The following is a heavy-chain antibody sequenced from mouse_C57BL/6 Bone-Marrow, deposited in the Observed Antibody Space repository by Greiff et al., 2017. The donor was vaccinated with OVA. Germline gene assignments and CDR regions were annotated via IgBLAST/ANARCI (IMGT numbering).Heavy chain of an antibody. Sequence: EVHLVESGGDLVKPGGSLKLSCAASGFTFSSYGMSWVRQTPDKRLEWVATISSGGSYTYYPDSVKGRFTISRDNAKNTLYLQMSSLKSEDTAMYYCARQGVTYYAMDYWGQGTSVTVSS. V-gene: IGHV5-6*01. CDR3: ARQGVTYYAMDY. J-gene: IGHJ4*01. D-gene: IGHD2-2*01. CDR1: GFTFSSYG. CDR2: ISSGGSYT.